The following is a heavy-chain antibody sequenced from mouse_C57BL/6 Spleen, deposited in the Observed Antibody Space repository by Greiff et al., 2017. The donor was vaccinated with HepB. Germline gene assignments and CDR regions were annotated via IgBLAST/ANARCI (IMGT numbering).Heavy chain of an antibody. Sequence: EVMLVESGGGLVKPGGSLKLSCAASGFTFSSYAMSWVRQTPEKRLEWVATISDGGSYTYYPDNVKGRFTISRDNAKNNLYLQMSHLKSEDTAMYYCARESLTAYAMDYWGQGTSVTVSS. J-gene: IGHJ4*01. V-gene: IGHV5-4*01. D-gene: IGHD4-1*01. CDR2: ISDGGSYT. CDR1: GFTFSSYA. CDR3: ARESLTAYAMDY.